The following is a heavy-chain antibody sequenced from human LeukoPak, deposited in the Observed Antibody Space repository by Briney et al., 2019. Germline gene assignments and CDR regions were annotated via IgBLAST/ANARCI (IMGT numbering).Heavy chain of an antibody. CDR2: ISHSGSSI. J-gene: IGHJ4*02. V-gene: IGHV3-23*01. CDR3: AMALDY. CDR1: GFTFSNYL. Sequence: GGSLRLSCVASGFTFSNYLMNWVREAPGKGLEWVSGISHSGSSIYYADSVKGRFTISRDNSKNTLYLQMDRLRVEDTAVYYCAMALDYWGQGTLVTVSS.